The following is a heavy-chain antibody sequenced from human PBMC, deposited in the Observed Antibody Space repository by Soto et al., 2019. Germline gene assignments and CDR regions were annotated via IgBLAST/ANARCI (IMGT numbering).Heavy chain of an antibody. V-gene: IGHV1-69*13. Sequence: GASVKVSCKASGGTYSSYAISWVRQDPGQGLEWMGGIIPIFGTANYAQKFQGRVTITADESTSTAYMELSSLRSEDTAVYYCARDVTPFYYFDYWGQGTLVTAPQ. D-gene: IGHD3-16*01. CDR1: GGTYSSYA. CDR2: IIPIFGTA. J-gene: IGHJ4*02. CDR3: ARDVTPFYYFDY.